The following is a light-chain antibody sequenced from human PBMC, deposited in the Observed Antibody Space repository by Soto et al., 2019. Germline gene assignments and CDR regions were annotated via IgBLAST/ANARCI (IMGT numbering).Light chain of an antibody. V-gene: IGKV1-5*01. Sequence: DIQMTQSPSTLSASVGDRVTITCRASQSIVRWLAWYQQKPGKAPKLLIYDASSLESGVPSRFSGSGSGTEFTLTISSLQPDDLATYYCQQYNSYSRTFGQGTKVEIK. CDR2: DAS. CDR1: QSIVRW. J-gene: IGKJ1*01. CDR3: QQYNSYSRT.